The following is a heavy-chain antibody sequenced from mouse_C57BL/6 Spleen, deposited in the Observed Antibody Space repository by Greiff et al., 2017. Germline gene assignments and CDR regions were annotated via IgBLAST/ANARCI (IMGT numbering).Heavy chain of an antibody. CDR3: ARKLSGDYAMDY. J-gene: IGHJ4*01. CDR2: IYPRSGNT. V-gene: IGHV1-81*01. D-gene: IGHD1-1*02. Sequence: VKLMESGAELARPGASVKLSCKASGYTFTSYGISWVKQRTGQGLEWIGEIYPRSGNTYYNEKFKGKATLTADKSSSTAYMELRSLTSEDSAVYFCARKLSGDYAMDYWGQGTSVTVSS. CDR1: GYTFTSYG.